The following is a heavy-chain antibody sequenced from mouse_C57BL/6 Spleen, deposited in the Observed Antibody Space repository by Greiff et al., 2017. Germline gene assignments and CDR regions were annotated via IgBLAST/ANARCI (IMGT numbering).Heavy chain of an antibody. CDR2: ISSGSSSI. CDR3: ARDYGSHDY. Sequence: EVHLVESGGGLVKPGGSLKLSCEASGFTFSDYGMHWVRQAPEKGLEWVAYISSGSSSIYYAETVKGRFTVTRDKAKYTLFRQMTSLRSEDTAMYNCARDYGSHDYWGEGTTLTVSS. CDR1: GFTFSDYG. D-gene: IGHD1-1*01. J-gene: IGHJ2*01. V-gene: IGHV5-17*01.